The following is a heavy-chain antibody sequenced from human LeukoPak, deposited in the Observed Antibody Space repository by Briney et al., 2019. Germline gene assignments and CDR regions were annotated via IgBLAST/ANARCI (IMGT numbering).Heavy chain of an antibody. CDR1: GGSISSSDYY. Sequence: ASETPSLTCSVSGGSISSSDYYWGWIRQTPGEGLEWIGSITYGGSTSYNPSLKSRVTMSLNTSKNQFSLKLSSVTAADTAVYYCAREGQTYYYDSSGYFSPWGQGTLVTVSS. CDR2: ITYGGST. CDR3: AREGQTYYYDSSGYFSP. V-gene: IGHV4-39*02. J-gene: IGHJ5*02. D-gene: IGHD3-22*01.